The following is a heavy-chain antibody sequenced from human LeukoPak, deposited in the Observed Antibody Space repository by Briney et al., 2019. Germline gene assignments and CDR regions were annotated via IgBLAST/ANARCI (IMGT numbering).Heavy chain of an antibody. Sequence: ASVKVSCKASGYTFTGYYMHWVRQAPGQGLEWVGWINPKNGGSNYAQKFQGRVTMTRDRSISTAYMELSRLTSDDTAVYYCTRAGIPGYCSAATCSNWFDPWGQGTLVTVSS. V-gene: IGHV1-2*02. CDR3: TRAGIPGYCSAATCSNWFDP. D-gene: IGHD2-15*01. CDR2: INPKNGGS. J-gene: IGHJ5*02. CDR1: GYTFTGYY.